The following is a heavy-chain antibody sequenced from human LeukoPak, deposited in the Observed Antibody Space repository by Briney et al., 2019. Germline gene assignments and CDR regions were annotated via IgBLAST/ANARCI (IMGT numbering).Heavy chain of an antibody. J-gene: IGHJ4*02. CDR3: AKFKAGDYVAIIDY. CDR1: GFTFSSYA. V-gene: IGHV3-23*01. D-gene: IGHD4-17*01. Sequence: GGSLRLACAASGFTFSSYAMSWVRQAPGKGLEWVSAISGSGGSTYYADSVKGRFTISRDNSKNTLYLQMNSLRAEDTAVYYCAKFKAGDYVAIIDYWGQGTLVTVSS. CDR2: ISGSGGST.